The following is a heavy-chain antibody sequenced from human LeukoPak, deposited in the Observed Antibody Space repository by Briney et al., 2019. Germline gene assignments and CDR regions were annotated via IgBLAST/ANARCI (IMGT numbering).Heavy chain of an antibody. Sequence: SETLSLTCTVSGGSISDSNYHWAWIRQPPGKGLEWIGSVYYSGSTNYNPSLKSRVTMSADTSKNQFSLKVNSVTAADTAVYYCARLSTVTTSFDYWGQGTLVTVSS. CDR2: VYYSGST. CDR3: ARLSTVTTSFDY. CDR1: GGSISDSNYH. D-gene: IGHD4-17*01. V-gene: IGHV4-39*07. J-gene: IGHJ4*02.